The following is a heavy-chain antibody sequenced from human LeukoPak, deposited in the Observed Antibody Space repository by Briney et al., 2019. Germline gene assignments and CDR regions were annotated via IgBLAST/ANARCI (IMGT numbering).Heavy chain of an antibody. D-gene: IGHD2-2*01. CDR1: GGSFSGYY. CDR2: INHSGST. CDR3: ARGGVVVPADREFDY. J-gene: IGHJ4*02. V-gene: IGHV4-34*01. Sequence: SETLSLTCAVYGGSFSGYYWSWLRQPPGKGLEWIGEINHSGSTNYNPSLKSRVTISVDTSKNQFSLKLSSVTAADTAVYYCARGGVVVPADREFDYWGQGTLVTVSS.